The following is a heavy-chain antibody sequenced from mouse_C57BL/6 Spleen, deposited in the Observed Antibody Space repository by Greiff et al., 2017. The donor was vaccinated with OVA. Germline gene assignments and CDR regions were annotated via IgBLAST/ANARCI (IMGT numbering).Heavy chain of an antibody. CDR2: IYPSDSYT. V-gene: IGHV1-50*01. D-gene: IGHD3-3*01. CDR3: ARYKGQAWFAY. Sequence: QVQLQQPGAELVKPGASVKLSCKASGYTFTSYWMQWVKQRPGQGLEWIGEIYPSDSYTNYNQKFKGKATLTVDTSSSTAYMQLSSLTSEDSAVYYCARYKGQAWFAYWGEGTLVTVSA. J-gene: IGHJ3*01. CDR1: GYTFTSYW.